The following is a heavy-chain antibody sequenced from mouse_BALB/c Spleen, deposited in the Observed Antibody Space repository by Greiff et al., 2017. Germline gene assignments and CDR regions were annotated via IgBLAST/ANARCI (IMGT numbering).Heavy chain of an antibody. D-gene: IGHD1-1*02. CDR3: ARHGGNRAWFAY. J-gene: IGHJ3*01. V-gene: IGHV5-12-1*01. CDR2: ISSGGGST. Sequence: EVQRVESGGGLVKPGGSLKLSCAASGFAFSSYDMSWVRQTPEKRLEWVAYISSGGGSTYYPDTVKGRFTISRDNAKNTLYLQMSSLKSEDTAMYYCARHGGNRAWFAYWGQGTLVTVSA. CDR1: GFAFSSYD.